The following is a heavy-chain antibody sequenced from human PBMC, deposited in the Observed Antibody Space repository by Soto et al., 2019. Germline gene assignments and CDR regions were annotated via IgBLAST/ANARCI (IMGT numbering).Heavy chain of an antibody. CDR1: GGSISSSNW. V-gene: IGHV4-4*02. J-gene: IGHJ6*02. D-gene: IGHD1-26*01. CDR2: IYHSGGT. Sequence: QVQLQESGPGLVKPSGTLSLTCAVSGGSISSSNWWSWVRQPPGKGLEWIGEIYHSGGTYYNPSLKSRATISVDKSKNQGSLKLSSVTAADTAVYYSARVSGSYYYGMDVWGQGTTVTVSS. CDR3: ARVSGSYYYGMDV.